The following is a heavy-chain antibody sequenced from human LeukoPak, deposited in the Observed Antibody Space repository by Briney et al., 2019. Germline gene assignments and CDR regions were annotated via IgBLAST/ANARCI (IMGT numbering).Heavy chain of an antibody. V-gene: IGHV3-64*02. CDR2: VSSNGANS. CDR1: GFTFSSYA. Sequence: GGSLRLSCAASGFTFSSYAMHWVRQAPGKGLEYVAAVSSNGANSYYADSVKGRFSASRDNSKNILFLHMGSLRVDDMAVYYCVRREDYNFDFWGQGTLVSVSS. CDR3: VRREDYNFDF. D-gene: IGHD5-24*01. J-gene: IGHJ4*02.